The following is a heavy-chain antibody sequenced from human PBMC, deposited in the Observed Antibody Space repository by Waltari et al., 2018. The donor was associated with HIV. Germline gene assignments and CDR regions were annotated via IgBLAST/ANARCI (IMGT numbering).Heavy chain of an antibody. J-gene: IGHJ3*01. CDR1: GYTFTTFY. CDR2: INPNGGRT. V-gene: IGHV1-2*02. D-gene: IGHD1-1*01. Sequence: QVRLMQSGAEVKKSGASLNVSCQATGYTFTTFYIHWFRQAPGQGLERMDTINPNGGRTNSAQKFKGRVTITRENSITIIYMELRSLTFANTARYYCAGEASGYTGGMFNGFDRWVQGTTVTVAS. CDR3: AGEASGYTGGMFNGFDR.